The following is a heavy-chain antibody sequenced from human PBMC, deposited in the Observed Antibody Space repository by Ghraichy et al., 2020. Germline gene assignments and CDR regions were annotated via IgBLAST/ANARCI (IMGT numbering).Heavy chain of an antibody. J-gene: IGHJ3*02. CDR2: ISSNGGST. CDR1: GFTFSSYA. Sequence: GGSLRLSCAASGFTFSSYAMHWVRQAPGKGLEYVSAISSNGGSTYYANSVKGRFTISRDNSKNTLYLQMGSLRAEDMAVYYCARVGGGSWVDAFDIWGQGTMVTVSS. D-gene: IGHD2-15*01. V-gene: IGHV3-64*01. CDR3: ARVGGGSWVDAFDI.